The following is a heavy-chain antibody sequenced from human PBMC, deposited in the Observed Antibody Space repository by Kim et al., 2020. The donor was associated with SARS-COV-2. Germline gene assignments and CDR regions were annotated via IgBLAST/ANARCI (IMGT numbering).Heavy chain of an antibody. J-gene: IGHJ4*02. CDR2: GGST. D-gene: IGHD6-6*01. V-gene: IGHV3-43D*03. CDR3: AKDIAARN. Sequence: GGSTYYADSVKGRFTISRDNSKSSLYLQMNSLRAEDTALYYCAKDIAARNWGQGTLVTVSS.